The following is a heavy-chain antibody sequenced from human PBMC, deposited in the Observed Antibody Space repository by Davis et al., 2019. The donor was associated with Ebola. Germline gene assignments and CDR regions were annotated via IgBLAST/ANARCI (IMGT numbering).Heavy chain of an antibody. CDR1: GFTFSNAW. D-gene: IGHD3-22*01. CDR3: TTDKTYYYDSSGYYAFDY. V-gene: IGHV3-15*07. J-gene: IGHJ4*02. Sequence: GESLKISCAASGFTFSNAWMNWVRQAPGKGLEWVGRIKSKTDGGTTNYAAPVKGRFTISRDYSKNTLYLQMNSLKTEDTAVYYCTTDKTYYYDSSGYYAFDYWGQGTLVTVSS. CDR2: IKSKTDGGTT.